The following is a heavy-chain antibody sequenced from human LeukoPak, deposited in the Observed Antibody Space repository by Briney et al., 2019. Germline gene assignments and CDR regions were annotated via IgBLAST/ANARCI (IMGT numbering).Heavy chain of an antibody. J-gene: IGHJ4*02. V-gene: IGHV4-34*01. Sequence: PSETLSLTCAVYGGSFSGYYWSWIRQPPGKGLEWIGEINHSGSTNYNPSLKSRVTISVDTSKNQFSLKLSSVTAADTAVYYCARMQKAVAGDYFDYWGQGTLVTVSS. CDR3: ARMQKAVAGDYFDY. CDR2: INHSGST. D-gene: IGHD6-19*01. CDR1: GGSFSGYY.